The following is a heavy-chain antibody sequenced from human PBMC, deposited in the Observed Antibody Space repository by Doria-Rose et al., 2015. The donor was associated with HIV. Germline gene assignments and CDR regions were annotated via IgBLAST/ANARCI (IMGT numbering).Heavy chain of an antibody. V-gene: IGHV2-26*01. CDR1: GVSLSSPGMG. D-gene: IGHD6-13*01. CDR3: ARIKSSRWYHKYYFDF. CDR2: IFSDDER. Sequence: QVTLKESGPVLAKPTETLTLTCTVSGVSLSSPGMGVSWIRQPPGKALEWLANIFSDDERSYTTSLKSRLTISRGTSKSQVVLTVTDMDPVDTATYYCARIKSSRWYHKYYFDFWGQGTLVIVSA. J-gene: IGHJ4*02.